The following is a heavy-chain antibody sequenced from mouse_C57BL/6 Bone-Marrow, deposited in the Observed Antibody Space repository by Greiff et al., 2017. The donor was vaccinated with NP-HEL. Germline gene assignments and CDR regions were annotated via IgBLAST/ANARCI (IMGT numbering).Heavy chain of an antibody. CDR3: TRDGAPYYAMDY. CDR2: ISSGGDYI. V-gene: IGHV5-9-1*02. D-gene: IGHD1-2*01. J-gene: IGHJ4*01. CDR1: GFTFSSYA. Sequence: EVKVVESGEGLVKPGGSLKLSCAASGFTFSSYAMSWVRQTPEKRLEWVAYISSGGDYIYYADTVKGRFTISRDNARNTLYLQMSSLKSEDTAMYYCTRDGAPYYAMDYWGQGTSVTVSS.